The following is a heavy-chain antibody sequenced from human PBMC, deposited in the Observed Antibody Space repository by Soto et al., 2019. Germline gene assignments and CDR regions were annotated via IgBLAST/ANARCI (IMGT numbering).Heavy chain of an antibody. Sequence: SVKVSCKASGFTFTSSAVQWVRQARGQRLEWIGWIVVGSGNTNYAQKFQERVTITRDMSTSTAYMELSSLRSEDTAVYYCAAGSYCSSTSCYLDYYYYGMDVWGQGTTVTVSS. J-gene: IGHJ6*02. CDR3: AAGSYCSSTSCYLDYYYYGMDV. D-gene: IGHD2-2*01. CDR1: GFTFTSSA. CDR2: IVVGSGNT. V-gene: IGHV1-58*01.